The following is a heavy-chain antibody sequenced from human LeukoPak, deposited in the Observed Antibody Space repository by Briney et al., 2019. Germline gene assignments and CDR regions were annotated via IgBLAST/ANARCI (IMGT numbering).Heavy chain of an antibody. CDR2: ISSSSCYI. CDR1: GFTFSSYS. CDR3: ARDAYAGDIVVVPAALGGFDP. D-gene: IGHD2-2*01. J-gene: IGHJ5*02. V-gene: IGHV3-21*01. Sequence: KPGGSLRLSCAASGFTFSSYSMNWVRQAPGKGLEWVSSISSSSCYIYYADSLKGRFTISRDNAKNTLYRQMNSLRAEDTAVYYCARDAYAGDIVVVPAALGGFDPWGQGTLVTVSA.